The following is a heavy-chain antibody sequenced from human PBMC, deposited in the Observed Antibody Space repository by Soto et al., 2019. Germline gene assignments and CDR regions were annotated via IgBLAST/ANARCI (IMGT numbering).Heavy chain of an antibody. CDR3: ARGGDYDFWSGYYTQHEYAMDV. J-gene: IGHJ6*02. CDR1: GGSISSGDYS. CDR2: IYHSGST. Sequence: PSETLSLTCAVSGGSISSGDYSWSWIRQPPGKGLEWIGYIYHSGSTSYNPSLKSRVTISVDRSKNQYSLKLTSVTAVDTAVYYCARGGDYDFWSGYYTQHEYAMDVWGQGTTVTVSS. D-gene: IGHD3-3*01. V-gene: IGHV4-30-2*01.